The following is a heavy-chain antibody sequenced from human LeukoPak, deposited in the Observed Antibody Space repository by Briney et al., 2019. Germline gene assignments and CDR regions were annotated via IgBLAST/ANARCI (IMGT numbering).Heavy chain of an antibody. V-gene: IGHV4-30-4*01. Sequence: PSETLSLTCTVSGGSISSGDYFWSWIRQPPGKGLEWTGYIYYSGSTYYNPSLESRISISVDTSKNQFSLKLSSVTAADTAVYYCARRLAARSVFYYWGQGTLVTVSS. J-gene: IGHJ4*02. CDR3: ARRLAARSVFYY. D-gene: IGHD6-6*01. CDR2: IYYSGST. CDR1: GGSISSGDYF.